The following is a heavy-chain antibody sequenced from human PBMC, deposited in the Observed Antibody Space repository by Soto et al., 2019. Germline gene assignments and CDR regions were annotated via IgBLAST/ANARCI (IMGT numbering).Heavy chain of an antibody. CDR2: IYYSGST. V-gene: IGHV4-59*01. CDR1: GGSISSYY. D-gene: IGHD3-10*01. J-gene: IGHJ4*02. Sequence: QVQLQESGPGLVKPSETLSLTCTVSGGSISSYYWSWIRQPPGKGLEWIGYIYYSGSTNYNPSLKSRVTISVDXXKXQXXLKLSSVTAADTAVYYCARGDYPSELMVRGVMFDYWGQGTLVTVSS. CDR3: ARGDYPSELMVRGVMFDY.